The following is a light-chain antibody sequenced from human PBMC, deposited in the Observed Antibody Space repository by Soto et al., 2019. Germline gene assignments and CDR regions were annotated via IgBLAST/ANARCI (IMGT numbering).Light chain of an antibody. V-gene: IGLV1-44*01. CDR3: AAWDDSLNGMV. CDR2: SNN. Sequence: QSVLTQPTSASGTPGQRVTISCSGSSSNIGSNTVNWYQQLPGTATKLLIYSNNQRPSGVPDRFSGSKSGTSASLAISGLQSEDEADYYCAAWDDSLNGMVFGGGTKLTVL. CDR1: SSNIGSNT. J-gene: IGLJ2*01.